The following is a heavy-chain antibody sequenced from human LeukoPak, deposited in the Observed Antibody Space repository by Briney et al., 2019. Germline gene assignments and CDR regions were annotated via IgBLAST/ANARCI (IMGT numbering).Heavy chain of an antibody. CDR2: AYYSGST. CDR1: GGSISSHY. Sequence: PSETLSLTCTVSGGSISSHYWSWIRQPPGKGLEWIGYAYYSGSTNYNPSLKGRVSISVDTSKNQFSLRLNSVTAADTAVYYCARRSDWFDPWGQGTLVTVSS. J-gene: IGHJ5*02. V-gene: IGHV4-59*11. CDR3: ARRSDWFDP.